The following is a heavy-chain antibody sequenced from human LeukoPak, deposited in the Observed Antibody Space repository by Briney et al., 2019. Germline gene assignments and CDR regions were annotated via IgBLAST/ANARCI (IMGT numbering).Heavy chain of an antibody. CDR1: GFTFSSYS. V-gene: IGHV3-21*01. CDR3: ARDRPIVATKRDWFDP. D-gene: IGHD5-12*01. J-gene: IGHJ5*02. CDR2: ISSSSSYI. Sequence: WGSLRLSCAASGFTFSSYSMNWVRQAPGKGLEWVSSISSSSSYIYYADSVKGRFTISRDNAKNSLYLQMNSLRAEDTAVYYCARDRPIVATKRDWFDPWGQGTLVTVSS.